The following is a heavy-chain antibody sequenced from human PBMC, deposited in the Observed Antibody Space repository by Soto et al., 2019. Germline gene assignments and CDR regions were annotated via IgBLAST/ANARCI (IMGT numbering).Heavy chain of an antibody. J-gene: IGHJ6*02. V-gene: IGHV5-51*01. D-gene: IGHD6-19*01. CDR3: ASRAVAGTYYYYGMDV. Sequence: PGESLKISCKGSGYSFTSYWIGWVRQMPGKGLEWMGIIYPGDSDTRYSPSFQGQVTISADKSISTAYLQWSSLKASDTAMYYCASRAVAGTYYYYGMDVWGQGTTVTVSS. CDR1: GYSFTSYW. CDR2: IYPGDSDT.